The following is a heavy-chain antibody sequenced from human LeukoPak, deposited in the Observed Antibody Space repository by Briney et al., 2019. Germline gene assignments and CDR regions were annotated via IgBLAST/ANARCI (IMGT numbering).Heavy chain of an antibody. V-gene: IGHV4-31*03. J-gene: IGHJ6*02. CDR3: ARRPRVRPETLYGMDV. Sequence: SETLSLTCTVSGGSISSGGYYWSWIRQHPGKGLEWIGYIYYSGSTYYNPSLKSRVTISVDTSKNQFSLKLSSVTAADTAVYYCARRPRVRPETLYGMDVWGQGTTVTVSS. CDR2: IYYSGST. D-gene: IGHD2-21*01. CDR1: GGSISSGGYY.